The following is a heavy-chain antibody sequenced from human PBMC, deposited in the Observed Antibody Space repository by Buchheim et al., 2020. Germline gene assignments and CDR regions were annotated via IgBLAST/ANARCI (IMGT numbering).Heavy chain of an antibody. J-gene: IGHJ6*02. CDR3: ARGYCSSTSCYWYYYYYGMDV. CDR2: MNPNSGNT. V-gene: IGHV1-8*01. CDR1: GYTFTSYD. D-gene: IGHD2-2*01. Sequence: QVQLVQSGAEVKKPGASVKVSCKASGYTFTSYDINWVRQATGQGLEWMGWMNPNSGNTGYAQKFQGRVTMTRNTSISTAYMELSSLRSEDTAVYYCARGYCSSTSCYWYYYYYGMDVWGQGTT.